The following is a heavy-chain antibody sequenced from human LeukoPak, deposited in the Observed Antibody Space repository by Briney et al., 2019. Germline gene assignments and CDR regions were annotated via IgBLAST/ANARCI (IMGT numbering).Heavy chain of an antibody. CDR1: GFTFSTYG. Sequence: GGSLRLSCEASGFTFSTYGMSWVRQAPGKGLEWVANIKQDASEKYYVDSVKGRFTISRDNSKKSLYLQMNSLRAEDTAVYYCAKDQKRGYSYGYLFYYYYMDVWGKGTTVTISS. J-gene: IGHJ6*03. V-gene: IGHV3-7*01. CDR3: AKDQKRGYSYGYLFYYYYMDV. D-gene: IGHD5-18*01. CDR2: IKQDASEK.